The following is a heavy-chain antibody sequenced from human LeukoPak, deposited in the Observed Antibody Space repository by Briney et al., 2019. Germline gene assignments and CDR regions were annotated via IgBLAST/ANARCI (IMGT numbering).Heavy chain of an antibody. J-gene: IGHJ5*02. Sequence: PGGSLRLSCTASGFTFSNSALSWVRQAPGKGLEWVAVISYDGSNKYYADSVKGRFTISRDNAKNSLYLQMKNLRAEDTALYFCAKDISSSWYTAHNWFDPWGQGTLVTVSS. CDR3: AKDISSSWYTAHNWFDP. V-gene: IGHV3-30*18. CDR1: GFTFSNSA. D-gene: IGHD6-13*01. CDR2: ISYDGSNK.